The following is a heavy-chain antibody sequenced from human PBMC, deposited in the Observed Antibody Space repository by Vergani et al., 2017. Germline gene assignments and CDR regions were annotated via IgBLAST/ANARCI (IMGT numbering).Heavy chain of an antibody. CDR2: IRYDGSNK. CDR3: ARDGYCSSTSCYLFDY. V-gene: IGHV3-30*02. J-gene: IGHJ4*02. D-gene: IGHD2-2*03. CDR1: GFTFSSYG. Sequence: QVQLVESGGGVVQPGGSLRLSCAASGFTFSSYGMHWVRQAPGKGQEWVAFIRYDGSNKYYADSVKGRFTISRDNSKNTLYLQMNSLRAEDTAVYYCARDGYCSSTSCYLFDYWGQGTLVTVSS.